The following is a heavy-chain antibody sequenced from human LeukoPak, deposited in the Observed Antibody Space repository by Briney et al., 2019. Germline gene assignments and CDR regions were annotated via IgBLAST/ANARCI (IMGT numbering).Heavy chain of an antibody. J-gene: IGHJ5*02. CDR1: GGSISSSSYY. CDR3: ARVADPVLWFGELLYGWFDP. V-gene: IGHV4-39*07. CDR2: IYYSGST. D-gene: IGHD3-10*01. Sequence: PSETLSLTCTVSGGSISSSSYYWGWVRQPPGKGLEWIGSIYYSGSTYYNPSLRSRVTISVDTSKNQFSLKLSSVTAAGTAVYYCARVADPVLWFGELLYGWFDPWGQGTLVTVSS.